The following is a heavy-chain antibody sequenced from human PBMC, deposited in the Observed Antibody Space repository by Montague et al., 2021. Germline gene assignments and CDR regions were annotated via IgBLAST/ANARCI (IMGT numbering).Heavy chain of an antibody. V-gene: IGHV3-23*01. CDR3: ANRPDITVVTL. D-gene: IGHD4-23*01. CDR2: ISGSGST. J-gene: IGHJ4*02. Sequence: SLRLSCAASGFTSSSYAMSWVRQAPGKGLEWVSAISGSGSTYYADSVKGRFTISRDNSKNTLYLQMNSLRAEDTAVYYCANRPDITVVTLGGQGTLVTVSS. CDR1: GFTSSSYA.